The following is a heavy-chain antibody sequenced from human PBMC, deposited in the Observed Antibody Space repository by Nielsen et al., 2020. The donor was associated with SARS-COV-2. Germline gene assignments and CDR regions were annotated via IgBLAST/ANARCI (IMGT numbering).Heavy chain of an antibody. D-gene: IGHD3-3*01. Sequence: SETLSLTCTVSGGPISSSSYYWGWIRQPPGKGLEWIGSIYYSGSTYYNPSLKSRVTISVDTSKNQFSLKLSSVTAADTAVYYCARGGSTWSYYDFWSGLNWFDPWGQGTLVTVSS. CDR1: GGPISSSSYY. CDR2: IYYSGST. CDR3: ARGGSTWSYYDFWSGLNWFDP. J-gene: IGHJ5*02. V-gene: IGHV4-39*01.